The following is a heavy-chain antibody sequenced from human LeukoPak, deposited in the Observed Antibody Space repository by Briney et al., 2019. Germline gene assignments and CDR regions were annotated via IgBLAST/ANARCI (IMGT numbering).Heavy chain of an antibody. CDR3: ARGSMVRGVIINYYGMDV. V-gene: IGHV4-34*01. D-gene: IGHD3-10*01. J-gene: IGHJ6*02. Sequence: PSETLSLTCAVYGGSFSGYYWSWIRQPPGKGLEWIGEINHSGSTNYNPSLKSRVTISVDTSKNQFSLKLSSVTAADTAVYYCARGSMVRGVIINYYGMDVWGQGTTVTVSS. CDR2: INHSGST. CDR1: GGSFSGYY.